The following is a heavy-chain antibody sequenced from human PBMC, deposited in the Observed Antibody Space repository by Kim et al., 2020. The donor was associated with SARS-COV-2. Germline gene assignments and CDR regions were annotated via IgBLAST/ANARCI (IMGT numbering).Heavy chain of an antibody. Sequence: VKGRFTISRDNSKNTLLLQMNSLRAEDTAVYYCTRDQDYYDSSDHYYLFDYWGQGTLVTVSS. D-gene: IGHD3-22*01. CDR3: TRDQDYYDSSDHYYLFDY. J-gene: IGHJ4*02. V-gene: IGHV3-30*07.